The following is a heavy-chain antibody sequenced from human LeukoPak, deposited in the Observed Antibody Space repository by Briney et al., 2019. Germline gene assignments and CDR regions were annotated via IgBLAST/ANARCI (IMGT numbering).Heavy chain of an antibody. J-gene: IGHJ5*02. D-gene: IGHD4-17*01. CDR1: GFTFSSYS. V-gene: IGHV3-21*01. Sequence: GGSLRLSCAASGFTFSSYSMNWVRQAPGKGLEWVSSISSSSSYIYYADSVKGRFTISRDNAKNSLYLQRNSLTAEDTAVYYCARDPTDDYGDYGTSGQGTPVTVSS. CDR3: ARDPTDDYGDYGT. CDR2: ISSSSSYI.